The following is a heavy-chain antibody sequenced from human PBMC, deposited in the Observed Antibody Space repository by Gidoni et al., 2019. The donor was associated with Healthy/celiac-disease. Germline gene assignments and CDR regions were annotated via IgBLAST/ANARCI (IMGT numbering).Heavy chain of an antibody. D-gene: IGHD4-17*01. CDR1: GGSISSYY. J-gene: IGHJ4*02. CDR2: IYYSGST. Sequence: QVQLQESGPGLVKPSETLSLTCTVSGGSISSYYWSWIRQPPGKGLEWIGYIYYSGSTNYNPSLKSRVTISVDTSKNQFSLKLSSVTAADTAVYYCARWATGHGDYGIDYWGQGTLVTVSS. CDR3: ARWATGHGDYGIDY. V-gene: IGHV4-59*01.